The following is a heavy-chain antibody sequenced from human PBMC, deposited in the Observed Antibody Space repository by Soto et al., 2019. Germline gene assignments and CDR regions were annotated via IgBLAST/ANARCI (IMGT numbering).Heavy chain of an antibody. J-gene: IGHJ4*02. V-gene: IGHV3-23*01. Sequence: EVQRLECGGGLVQPGGSLRLSCVASGFTLKNYDMRWVRQAPGKGLEWVSGISGSGAITYYADSVRGRFTISRDNSKNTLYLQLNSLRAEDTAIYYCAKDRQFRSYYESAGHYNNWGQGTLVTVSS. CDR3: AKDRQFRSYYESAGHYNN. CDR2: ISGSGAIT. D-gene: IGHD3-10*01. CDR1: GFTLKNYD.